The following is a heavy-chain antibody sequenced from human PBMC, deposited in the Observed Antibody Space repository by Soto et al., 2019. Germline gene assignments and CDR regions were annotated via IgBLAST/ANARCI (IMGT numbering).Heavy chain of an antibody. CDR1: GGSINSNRW. CDR3: AGQWAAGYGAFAP. Sequence: QVKLQESGPGLVKPSGTLSLTCAVSGGSINSNRWWTWVRQAPGKGLEWIGEIHDGGTTNYNLSLKSRVPLSIDESKNQFSLDMKSVSAADTAVYYCAGQWAAGYGAFAPWGQGIVVTVSS. J-gene: IGHJ5*02. D-gene: IGHD3-9*01. V-gene: IGHV4-4*02. CDR2: IHDGGTT.